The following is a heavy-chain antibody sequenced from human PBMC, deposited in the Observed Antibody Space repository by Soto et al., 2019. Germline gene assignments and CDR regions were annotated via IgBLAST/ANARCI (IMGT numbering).Heavy chain of an antibody. CDR2: ISGSGGST. V-gene: IGHV3-23*01. Sequence: GGSLRLSCAASGFTFSSYAMSWVRQAPGKGLEWVSAISGSGGSTYYADSVKGRFTISRDNSKDTLYLQMNSLRAEDTAVYYFAKLVRADTMVRGVFLPPPEDSGGYYFDYWGQGTLVTVSS. D-gene: IGHD3-10*01. J-gene: IGHJ4*02. CDR1: GFTFSSYA. CDR3: AKLVRADTMVRGVFLPPPEDSGGYYFDY.